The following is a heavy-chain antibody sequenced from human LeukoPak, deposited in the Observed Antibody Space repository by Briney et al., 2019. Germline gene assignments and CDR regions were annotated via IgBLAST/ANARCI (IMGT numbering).Heavy chain of an antibody. CDR2: IIPIFGTA. CDR1: GGTFSSYA. V-gene: IGHV1-69*05. Sequence: GSSVKVSCKASGGTFSSYAISWVRQAPGQGLEWMGGIIPIFGTANYAQKFQGRVTITTDESTSAAYMELSSLRSEDTAVYYCARQGYYDSSGYPLYYFDYWGQGTLVTVSS. D-gene: IGHD3-22*01. J-gene: IGHJ4*02. CDR3: ARQGYYDSSGYPLYYFDY.